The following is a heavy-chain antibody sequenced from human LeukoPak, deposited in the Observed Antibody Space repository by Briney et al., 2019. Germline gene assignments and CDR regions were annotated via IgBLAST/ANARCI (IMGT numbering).Heavy chain of an antibody. J-gene: IGHJ2*01. CDR3: ARAPAGGYFDL. V-gene: IGHV4-59*01. D-gene: IGHD3-10*01. Sequence: PSETLSLTCTVSGGSIRSYYWSWIRQPPRKGLEWIGYIYYSGSTNYNPSLKSRVTISVDTSKNQFSLRLSSVTAADTAVYYCARAPAGGYFDLWGRGTLVTVSS. CDR2: IYYSGST. CDR1: GGSIRSYY.